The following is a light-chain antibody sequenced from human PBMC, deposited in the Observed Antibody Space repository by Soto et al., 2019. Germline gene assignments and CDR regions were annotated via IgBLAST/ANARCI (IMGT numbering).Light chain of an antibody. J-gene: IGLJ3*02. CDR2: EVT. CDR1: SSDVGGYNY. Sequence: QSALTQPASVSGSPGQSITISCTGTSSDVGGYNYVSWYQHHPGKAPKLMIYEVTARPSGVSNRFSGSKSGNTASLTISGLQAEDEADYYCSSYTSRSTLVVFGGGTKLTVL. CDR3: SSYTSRSTLVV. V-gene: IGLV2-14*01.